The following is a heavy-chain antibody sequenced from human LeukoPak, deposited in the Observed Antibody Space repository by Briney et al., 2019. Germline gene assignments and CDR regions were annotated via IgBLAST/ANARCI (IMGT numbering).Heavy chain of an antibody. J-gene: IGHJ5*02. CDR3: ARGLSHVYDFNWLDP. V-gene: IGHV4-4*07. CDR2: INPSGTT. CDR1: GGSISDYY. Sequence: SETLSLTCTVSGGSISDYYLAWIRQPAGKALEWIGRINPSGTTRYNPSLQSRVTLSMDSSNSQFSLHLTSVAAADTAVYYCARGLSHVYDFNWLDPWGQGILVTVSS. D-gene: IGHD2/OR15-2a*01.